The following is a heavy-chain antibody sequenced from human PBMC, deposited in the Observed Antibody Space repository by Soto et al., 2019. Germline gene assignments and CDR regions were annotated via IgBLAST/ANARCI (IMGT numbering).Heavy chain of an antibody. CDR1: GGSFSGYY. J-gene: IGHJ6*02. Sequence: SETLSLTCAVYGGSFSGYYWSWIRQPPGKGQEWIGEINHSGSTNYNPSLKSRVTISVDTSKNQFSLKLSSVTAADTAVYYCARGRTTMVRGVRGNYGMDVWGQGTTVTVSS. CDR2: INHSGST. V-gene: IGHV4-34*01. D-gene: IGHD3-10*01. CDR3: ARGRTTMVRGVRGNYGMDV.